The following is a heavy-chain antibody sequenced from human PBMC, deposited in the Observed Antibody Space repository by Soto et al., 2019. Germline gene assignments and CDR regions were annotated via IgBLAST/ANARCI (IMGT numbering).Heavy chain of an antibody. J-gene: IGHJ4*02. CDR1: GGSISGYY. CDR2: IYYSGST. Sequence: PSETLSLTXTVSGGSISGYYWSWIRQPPGKGLEWIGYIYYSGSTIYNPSLKSRVTISVDTSKNQFSLKLSSVTAADTAVYYCARARYDSSGYYYFDYWGQGTLVTVSS. V-gene: IGHV4-59*01. CDR3: ARARYDSSGYYYFDY. D-gene: IGHD3-22*01.